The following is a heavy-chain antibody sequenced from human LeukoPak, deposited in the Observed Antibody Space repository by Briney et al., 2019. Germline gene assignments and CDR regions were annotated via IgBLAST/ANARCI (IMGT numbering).Heavy chain of an antibody. Sequence: SETLSLTCAVSGYSISSGYYWGWIRQPPGKGLEWNGSIYHSGSTYYNPSLKSLVTISVDTSKNQFSLKLSSVTAADTAVYYCARHTAEGIGDAFDIWGQGTMVTVSS. CDR1: GYSISSGYY. CDR2: IYHSGST. D-gene: IGHD4-17*01. V-gene: IGHV4-38-2*01. J-gene: IGHJ3*02. CDR3: ARHTAEGIGDAFDI.